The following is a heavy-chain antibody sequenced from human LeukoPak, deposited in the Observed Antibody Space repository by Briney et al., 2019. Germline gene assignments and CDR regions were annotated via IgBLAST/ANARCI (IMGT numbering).Heavy chain of an antibody. CDR1: GGTFSSYA. CDR3: PLWRQQLVRYFDY. J-gene: IGHJ4*02. V-gene: IGHV1-69*05. CDR2: IIPIFGTA. D-gene: IGHD6-13*01. Sequence: SVKVSCXASGGTFSSYAISWVRLAPGQGLEWMGGIIPIFGTANYAQKFQGRVTITTDESTSTAYMELSSLRSEDTAVYYCPLWRQQLVRYFDYWGQGTLVTVSS.